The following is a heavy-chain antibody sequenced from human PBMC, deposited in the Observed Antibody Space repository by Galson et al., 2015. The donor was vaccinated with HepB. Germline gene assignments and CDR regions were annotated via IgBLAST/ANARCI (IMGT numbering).Heavy chain of an antibody. CDR2: ISSAGTTQ. Sequence: SLRLSCAASGFTFHTYTMQWVRQAPGKGLEWVAAISSAGTTQYHADTVQGRFTFSRDNSNNMLYLEMSSLRAEDTAVYYCARDAMGRGSGSYSAFDYWGQGTLVTVSS. CDR1: GFTFHTYT. CDR3: ARDAMGRGSGSYSAFDY. D-gene: IGHD1-26*01. V-gene: IGHV3-30-3*01. J-gene: IGHJ4*02.